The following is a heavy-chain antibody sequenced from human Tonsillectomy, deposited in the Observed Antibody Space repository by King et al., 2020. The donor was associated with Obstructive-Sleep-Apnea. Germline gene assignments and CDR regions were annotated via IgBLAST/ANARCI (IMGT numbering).Heavy chain of an antibody. Sequence: VQLVESGGGLVKPGRSLRLSCTASGFSFDDFAMHWVRQAPGKGLEWVSGISWNSHSKVYADSEKGRFTISRDNAKNSLYLQMNSLRAEDTALYYCAKDFFGGYDLFYYNGLDVWGQGTTVTVS. CDR2: ISWNSHSK. CDR3: AKDFFGGYDLFYYNGLDV. D-gene: IGHD5-12*01. CDR1: GFSFDDFA. V-gene: IGHV3-9*01. J-gene: IGHJ6*02.